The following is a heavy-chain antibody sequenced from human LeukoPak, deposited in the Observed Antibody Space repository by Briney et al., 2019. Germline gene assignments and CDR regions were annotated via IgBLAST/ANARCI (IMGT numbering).Heavy chain of an antibody. J-gene: IGHJ4*02. Sequence: PGGSLRLSCAASGFTFSSHGMHWVRQAPGKGLEWVAFIRYDGSNKYYADSVKGRFTISRDNSKNTLYLQMNSLRAEDTAVYYCAKDSFPYYYDSSGLFDYWGQGTLVTVSS. CDR3: AKDSFPYYYDSSGLFDY. V-gene: IGHV3-30*02. CDR1: GFTFSSHG. D-gene: IGHD3-22*01. CDR2: IRYDGSNK.